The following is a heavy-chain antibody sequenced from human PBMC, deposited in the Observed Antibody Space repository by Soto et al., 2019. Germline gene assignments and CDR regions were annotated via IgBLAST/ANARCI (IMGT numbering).Heavy chain of an antibody. CDR3: ARAGCTSASCYSYIRAFDV. CDR2: ISGTGSTT. J-gene: IGHJ3*01. Sequence: DEHLVQSGGGLGQPGGSLRLSCAGSGFTFKTYGMNWVRRAPGKGLEWIAFISGTGSTTDYADSVQGRFIVSRDNSNTSLHLQVNSLRSDDTAVDYCARAGCTSASCYSYIRAFDVWGQGTDVSVSS. D-gene: IGHD2-21*02. V-gene: IGHV3-48*01. CDR1: GFTFKTYG.